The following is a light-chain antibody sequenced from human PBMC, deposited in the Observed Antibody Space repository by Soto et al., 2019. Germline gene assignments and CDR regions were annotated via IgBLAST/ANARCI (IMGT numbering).Light chain of an antibody. Sequence: QSVLTQPASVSGSPGQSISMSCTGTSSDVGGYNYVSWYQQHPGKAPKLMIYDVNNRPSGVSDRFSGSKSGNTASLTISGLQAEDEADYYCSSYTSTSTLVFGTGTKLTVL. V-gene: IGLV2-14*01. CDR2: DVN. J-gene: IGLJ1*01. CDR1: SSDVGGYNY. CDR3: SSYTSTSTLV.